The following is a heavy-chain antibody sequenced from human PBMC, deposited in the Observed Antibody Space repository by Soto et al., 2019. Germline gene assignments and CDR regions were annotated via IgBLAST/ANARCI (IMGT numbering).Heavy chain of an antibody. D-gene: IGHD3-22*01. CDR2: ISGGGDYT. J-gene: IGHJ4*02. Sequence: GGSLRLACAASGSTFSNYDMTWARQAPGKGLEWVSSISGGGDYTFYADSVKGRFTISRDNSRNTLFLQMNSLRTEDTAVYYCARVRYYDSSGYLPLDFWGQGTLVTVSS. V-gene: IGHV3-23*01. CDR3: ARVRYYDSSGYLPLDF. CDR1: GSTFSNYD.